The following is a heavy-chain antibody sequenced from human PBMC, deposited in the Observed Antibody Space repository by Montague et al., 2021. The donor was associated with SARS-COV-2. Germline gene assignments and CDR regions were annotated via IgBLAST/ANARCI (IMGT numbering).Heavy chain of an antibody. V-gene: IGHV6-1*01. CDR2: TYYTSKWNN. Sequence: CAISGDSVSRIGVGWNWIRQSPSRGLEWLGSTYYTSKWNNDYTISVKSRISISPDTSKNQFSLQLKSVTPEDTAVHYCARWIVSSRHFDSWGQGILVTVSS. CDR3: ARWIVSSRHFDS. CDR1: GDSVSRIGVG. J-gene: IGHJ4*01. D-gene: IGHD2-21*01.